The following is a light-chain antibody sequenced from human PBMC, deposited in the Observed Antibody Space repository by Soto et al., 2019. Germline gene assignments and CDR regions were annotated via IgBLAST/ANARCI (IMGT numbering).Light chain of an antibody. CDR2: GAS. V-gene: IGKV3-15*01. J-gene: IGKJ1*01. CDR3: QQYNYLPWT. Sequence: EIVMTQSPATLSVSPGERATLSCRASQSVSSNLAWYQQKPGQAPRLLIYGASTRATGIPARFSGSGSETEFTLTISSLQSEDFAVYYCQQYNYLPWTFDQGTKVEIK. CDR1: QSVSSN.